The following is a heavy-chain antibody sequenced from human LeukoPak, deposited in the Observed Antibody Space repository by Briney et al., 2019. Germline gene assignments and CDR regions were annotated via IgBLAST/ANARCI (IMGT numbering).Heavy chain of an antibody. CDR1: GYSFTGYY. D-gene: IGHD1-26*01. Sequence: GASVKVSCKASGYSFTGYYMHWVRQAPGQGLEWMGWINPNSGGTYYAQKFQGRDTMTRDTSISTAYMELSRLRSDDTAVYYCARDFLDWELHSNYYYYYMDVWGKGTTVTVSS. V-gene: IGHV1-2*02. CDR2: INPNSGGT. J-gene: IGHJ6*03. CDR3: ARDFLDWELHSNYYYYYMDV.